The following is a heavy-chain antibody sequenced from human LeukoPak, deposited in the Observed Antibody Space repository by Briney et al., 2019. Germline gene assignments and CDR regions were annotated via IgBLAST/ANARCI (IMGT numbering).Heavy chain of an antibody. CDR1: GGSISSYY. V-gene: IGHV4-59*08. CDR2: IYYSGST. D-gene: IGHD4-17*01. J-gene: IGHJ3*02. CDR3: ARHPYGDYALDI. Sequence: PSETLSLTCTVSGGSISSYYWSWIRQPPGKGLEWIGYIYYSGSTNYNPSLKSRVTISVDTSKNQFSLKLSSVTAADTAVYYCARHPYGDYALDIWGQGTMVTVSS.